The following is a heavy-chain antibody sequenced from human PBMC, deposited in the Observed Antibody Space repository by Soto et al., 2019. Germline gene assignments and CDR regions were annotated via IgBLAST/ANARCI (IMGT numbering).Heavy chain of an antibody. V-gene: IGHV4-4*07. J-gene: IGHJ4*02. CDR2: IYTSGST. D-gene: IGHD1-26*01. CDR1: GDSMSKYY. Sequence: QVQLQESGPGLVKPSETVSLTCTVSGDSMSKYYWSWIRQPAGKGLEWIGRIYTSGSTNYNPSLKSRVNTAIDTSNNHFSLNLKSVTAADAAVYYCARTVGAAYYFDFWGQGALVTVSS. CDR3: ARTVGAAYYFDF.